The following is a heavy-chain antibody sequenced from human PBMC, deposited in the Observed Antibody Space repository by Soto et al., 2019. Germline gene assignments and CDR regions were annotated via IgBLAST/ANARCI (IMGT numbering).Heavy chain of an antibody. J-gene: IGHJ4*02. V-gene: IGHV3-53*04. Sequence: EVPLVESGGGLVQPGGSLRLSCAASGFTVSSNYMSWVRQAPGKGLEWVSVIYSGGSTYYADSVKGRFTISRHNSKNTLYLQMNSLRAEDTAVYYCARGGGYSGYERYGYWGQGTLVTVSS. CDR1: GFTVSSNY. D-gene: IGHD5-12*01. CDR2: IYSGGST. CDR3: ARGGGYSGYERYGY.